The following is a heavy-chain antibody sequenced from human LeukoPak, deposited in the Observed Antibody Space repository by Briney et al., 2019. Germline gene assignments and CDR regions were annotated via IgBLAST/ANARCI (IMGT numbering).Heavy chain of an antibody. V-gene: IGHV3-7*01. CDR3: ARDRVRSEYSDSSGYRPDAFDI. CDR2: IKEDGSAE. D-gene: IGHD3-22*01. CDR1: GFTFTNYW. Sequence: GGSLRLSCAAAGFTFTNYWMIWVRQAPGKGLEWVANIKEDGSAEFYVDSVKGRFTLSRDNAKNSVYLQMNSLRAEDTAVYYCARDRVRSEYSDSSGYRPDAFDIWGQGTMVTVSS. J-gene: IGHJ3*02.